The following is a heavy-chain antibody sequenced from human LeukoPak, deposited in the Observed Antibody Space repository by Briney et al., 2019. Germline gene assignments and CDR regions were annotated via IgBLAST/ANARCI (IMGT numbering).Heavy chain of an antibody. V-gene: IGHV4-39*01. Sequence: SETLSLTCTVSGGTFISSNYYCVWIRQPPGKGLEWVGSIYYDGKTYSNPSLGSRVAMSVGTSKNQFSLGLSSLTAADTAVYFCARRGHIKTPPVWGQGTLVTVSS. CDR3: ARRGHIKTPPV. J-gene: IGHJ4*02. CDR1: GGTFISSNYY. D-gene: IGHD5-12*01. CDR2: IYYDGKT.